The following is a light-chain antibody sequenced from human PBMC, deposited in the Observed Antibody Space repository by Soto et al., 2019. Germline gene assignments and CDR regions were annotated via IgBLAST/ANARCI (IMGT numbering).Light chain of an antibody. V-gene: IGLV2-8*01. Sequence: LPQPPSASGSPGQSVTISCTGTNRDVGTHNYVSWYQQYPGKAPKLLIYDVVKRPSGIPHRFSGSKSGNTASLTVSGLQADDEADYYCFSYAGGSTFVFGTGTKVTVL. CDR3: FSYAGGSTFV. CDR2: DVV. CDR1: NRDVGTHNY. J-gene: IGLJ1*01.